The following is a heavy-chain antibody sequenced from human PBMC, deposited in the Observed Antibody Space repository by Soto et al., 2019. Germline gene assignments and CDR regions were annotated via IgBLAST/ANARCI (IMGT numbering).Heavy chain of an antibody. CDR3: ARRRFFDAFDI. J-gene: IGHJ3*02. Sequence: PGESLKISCKGSGYSFTSYWITWVRQMPGKGLEWMGRIDPSDSYTNYSPSFQGHVTISVDKSISTAYLQWSSLKASDTAMYYCARRRFFDAFDIWSQGTMVTVSS. CDR1: GYSFTSYW. CDR2: IDPSDSYT. V-gene: IGHV5-10-1*01.